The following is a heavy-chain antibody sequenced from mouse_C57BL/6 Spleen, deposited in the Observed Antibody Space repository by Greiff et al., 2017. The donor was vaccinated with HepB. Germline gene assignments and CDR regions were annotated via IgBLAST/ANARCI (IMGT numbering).Heavy chain of an antibody. CDR3: ARSGYSNYVFDY. Sequence: VQLQQPGAELVRPGPSVKLSCKASGYTFTSYWMHWVKQRPGQGLEWIGVIDPSDSYTNYNQKFKGKATLTVDTSSSTAYMQLSSLTSEDSAVYYCARSGYSNYVFDYWGQGTTLTVSS. V-gene: IGHV1-59*01. D-gene: IGHD2-5*01. CDR2: IDPSDSYT. J-gene: IGHJ2*01. CDR1: GYTFTSYW.